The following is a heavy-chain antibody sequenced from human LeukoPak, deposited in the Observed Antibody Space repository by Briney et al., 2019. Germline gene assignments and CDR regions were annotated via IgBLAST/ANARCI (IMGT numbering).Heavy chain of an antibody. Sequence: GGSLRLSCAASGFTFSDYYMSWIRQAPGKGLEWVSYISSSGSTIYYAYSVKGRFTISSDNAKNSLYPQMNSLRAEDTAVYYCARQSYCSGGSCYCCYYYYMDVWGKGTTVTVSS. CDR3: ARQSYCSGGSCYCCYYYYMDV. D-gene: IGHD2-15*01. CDR1: GFTFSDYY. V-gene: IGHV3-11*01. J-gene: IGHJ6*03. CDR2: ISSSGSTI.